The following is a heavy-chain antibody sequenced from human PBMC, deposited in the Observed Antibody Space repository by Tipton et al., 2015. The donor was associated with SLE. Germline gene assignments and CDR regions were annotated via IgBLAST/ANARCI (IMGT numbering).Heavy chain of an antibody. Sequence: LRLSCTVSGFSIINGYSWSWIRQPPGKGLEWIGYIYHSGSTYYNPSLKSRVTISVDTSKNQFSLKLSSVTAADTAVYYCASRGAYRVFAYWGQGTLVTVSS. J-gene: IGHJ4*02. CDR1: GFSIINGYS. CDR2: IYHSGST. CDR3: ASRGAYRVFAY. V-gene: IGHV4-30-2*01. D-gene: IGHD5-24*01.